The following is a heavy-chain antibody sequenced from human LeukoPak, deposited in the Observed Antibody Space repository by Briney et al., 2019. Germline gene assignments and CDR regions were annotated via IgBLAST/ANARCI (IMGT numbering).Heavy chain of an antibody. CDR1: GFTFSSYW. CDR3: AKVTTGIAAAGIDY. D-gene: IGHD6-13*01. Sequence: GGSLRLSCAASGFTFSSYWMNWVRQAPGKGLEWLAAASYDESEKYYADTVKGRFTISRDNSKNTLYLQMNSLRADDTAVYFCAKVTTGIAAAGIDYWGQGTLVIVSS. CDR2: ASYDESEK. V-gene: IGHV3-30*18. J-gene: IGHJ4*02.